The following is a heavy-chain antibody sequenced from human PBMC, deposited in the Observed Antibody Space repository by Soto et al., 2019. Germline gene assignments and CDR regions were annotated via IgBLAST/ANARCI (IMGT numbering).Heavy chain of an antibody. CDR2: ISSSGSTI. J-gene: IGHJ6*02. CDR1: GFTFSSYE. Sequence: PGGSLRLSCAASGFTFSSYEMNWVRQAPGKGLEWVSYISSSGSTIYYADSVKGRFTISRDNAKNSLYLQMNSLRAEDTAVYYCARYSSSFSGFYYYYGMDVWGQGTTVTVSS. CDR3: ARYSSSFSGFYYYYGMDV. D-gene: IGHD6-6*01. V-gene: IGHV3-48*03.